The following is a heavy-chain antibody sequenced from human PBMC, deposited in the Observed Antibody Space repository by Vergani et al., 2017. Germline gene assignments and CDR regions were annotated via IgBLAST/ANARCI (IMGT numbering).Heavy chain of an antibody. CDR2: INHSGST. Sequence: VQLVESGGGLVQPGGSLRLSCAASGFTFSSYSMNWVRQAPGKGLEWIGEINHSGSTNYNPSLKSRVTISVDTSKNQFSLKLNSVTAADTAVYFCARDPWGPPYWYFDLWGRGTLVTVS. V-gene: IGHV4-4*01. J-gene: IGHJ2*01. D-gene: IGHD7-27*01. CDR1: GFTFSSYSM. CDR3: ARDPWGPPYWYFDL.